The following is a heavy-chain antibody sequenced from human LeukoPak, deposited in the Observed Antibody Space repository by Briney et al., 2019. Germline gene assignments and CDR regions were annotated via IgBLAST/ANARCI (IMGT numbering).Heavy chain of an antibody. Sequence: SGTLSLTCAVSGGSISSSNWWSWVRPPPGKGLEWIGEIYHSGSTNYNPSLKSRVTISVDTSKNQFSLKLSSVTAADTAVYYCARISVLRYFDWLLDDAFDIWGQGTMVTVSS. CDR1: GGSISSSNW. V-gene: IGHV4-4*02. CDR3: ARISVLRYFDWLLDDAFDI. CDR2: IYHSGST. J-gene: IGHJ3*02. D-gene: IGHD3-9*01.